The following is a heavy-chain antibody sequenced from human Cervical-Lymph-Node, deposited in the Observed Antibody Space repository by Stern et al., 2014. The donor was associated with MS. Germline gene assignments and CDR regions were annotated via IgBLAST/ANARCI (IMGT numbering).Heavy chain of an antibody. CDR2: IYPGDYDT. CDR3: ARQKHSLGGAFDL. V-gene: IGHV5-51*01. Sequence: EVQLVESGPAVKKPGQSLRISCKGFGYTFTNYWLGWVRQLPRPGMEYKCLIYPGDYDTRYNPDFQSPVPIPAAASLSNPYMQWSSLQAADTAMYYCARQKHSLGGAFDLWGQGTMVTVS. CDR1: GYTFTNYW. D-gene: IGHD7-27*01. J-gene: IGHJ3*01.